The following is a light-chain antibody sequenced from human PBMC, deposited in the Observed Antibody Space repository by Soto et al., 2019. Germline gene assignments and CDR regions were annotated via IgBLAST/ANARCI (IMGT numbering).Light chain of an antibody. CDR2: GNS. Sequence: QSVLTQPPPVSGAPGQRVTLSCTGSSSNIGAHYDVHWYQQLPGTAPKLLIYGNSNRPSGVPDRFSGSKSGTSASLAITGLQAEDEADYYCQSYDNSLSVYVFGTGTKVTVL. CDR1: SSNIGAHYD. V-gene: IGLV1-40*01. J-gene: IGLJ1*01. CDR3: QSYDNSLSVYV.